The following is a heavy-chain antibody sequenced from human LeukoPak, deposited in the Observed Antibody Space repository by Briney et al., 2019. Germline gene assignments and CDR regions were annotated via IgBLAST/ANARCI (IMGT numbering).Heavy chain of an antibody. CDR3: AREGGSYRPLDY. CDR2: IWYDGSND. V-gene: IGHV3-33*01. CDR1: GFTFSQYA. D-gene: IGHD3-16*02. J-gene: IGHJ4*02. Sequence: PWGSLRLSCAASGFTFSQYAMHWVRQAPGKGLEWVAAIWYDGSNDYYADSVKGRFTISRDNSKNTLSLQMNSLRAEDTAVYYCAREGGSYRPLDYSGQGTLVTVSS.